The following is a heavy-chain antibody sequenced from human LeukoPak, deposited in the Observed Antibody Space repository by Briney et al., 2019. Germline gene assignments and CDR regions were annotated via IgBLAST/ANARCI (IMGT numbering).Heavy chain of an antibody. CDR1: GFTFSSYA. V-gene: IGHV3-23*01. CDR2: ISGSGGST. D-gene: IGHD3-3*01. J-gene: IGHJ4*02. Sequence: GGSLRLSCAASGFTFSSYAMSWVRQAPGKGLEWVSAISGSGGSTYHADSVKGRFTISRDNSKNTLYLQMNSLRAEDTAVYYCAKVMEWDYPEKYYFDYWGQGTLVTVSS. CDR3: AKVMEWDYPEKYYFDY.